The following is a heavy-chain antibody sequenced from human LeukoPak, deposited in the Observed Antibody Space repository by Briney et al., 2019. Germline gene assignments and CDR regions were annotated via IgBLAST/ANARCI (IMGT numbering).Heavy chain of an antibody. CDR2: ISWNSGSK. CDR3: AQGAIVVVTASSLAGAFDI. J-gene: IGHJ3*02. CDR1: GFTFDDYA. Sequence: GGSLRLSCAASGFTFDDYAMHWVRQAPGKGLEWVSGISWNSGSKGYADSVKGRFTISRDNAKNSLYLQMNSLRAEDTALYYCAQGAIVVVTASSLAGAFDIWGQGTMVTVPS. V-gene: IGHV3-9*01. D-gene: IGHD2-21*02.